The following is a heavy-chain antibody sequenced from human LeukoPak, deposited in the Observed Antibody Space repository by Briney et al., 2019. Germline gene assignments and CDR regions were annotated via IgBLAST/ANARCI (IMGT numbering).Heavy chain of an antibody. CDR1: GYTFTSYG. CDR3: ARWGYYYDSSGPEGGQYFDY. D-gene: IGHD3-22*01. V-gene: IGHV1-18*01. J-gene: IGHJ4*02. CDR2: ISAYNGNT. Sequence: GASVKVSCKASGYTFTSYGISWVRQAPGQGLVWMGWISAYNGNTNYAQKLQGRVTMTTDTSTSTAYMELRSLRSDDTAVYYCARWGYYYDSSGPEGGQYFDYWGQGTLVTVSS.